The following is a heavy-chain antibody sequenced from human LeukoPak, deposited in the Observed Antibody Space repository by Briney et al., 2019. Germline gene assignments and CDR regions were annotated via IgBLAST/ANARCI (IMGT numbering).Heavy chain of an antibody. Sequence: GSLRLFCAASGFTFNWYWMTWVRQAPGKGLEWVADIKQDGSDKYYAGSVKGRFTISRDNAKNSLYLQMNSLRAEDTAVYFCARYNSAWKTDDYWGQGTLVTVSS. CDR1: GFTFNWYW. J-gene: IGHJ4*02. V-gene: IGHV3-7*03. CDR2: IKQDGSDK. CDR3: ARYNSAWKTDDY. D-gene: IGHD6-19*01.